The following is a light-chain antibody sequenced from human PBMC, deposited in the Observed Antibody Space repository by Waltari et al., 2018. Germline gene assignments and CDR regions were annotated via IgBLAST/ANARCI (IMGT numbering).Light chain of an antibody. CDR3: QQYYSVPYT. CDR1: QTILYGSTNKDY. V-gene: IGKV4-1*01. J-gene: IGKJ2*01. Sequence: DIVMTQSPDSLAVSLGEGATINCKSSQTILYGSTNKDYLAWYQQKPGQPPNLLISWSSSREFGVPDRFSGSGSGTLFTLTISSLQAEDVAVYFCQQYYSVPYTFGQGTKLEI. CDR2: WSS.